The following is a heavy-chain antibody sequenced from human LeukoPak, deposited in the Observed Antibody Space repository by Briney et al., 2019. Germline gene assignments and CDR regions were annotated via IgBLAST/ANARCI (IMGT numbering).Heavy chain of an antibody. CDR2: IYYSGST. CDR3: ARGLDYFDY. V-gene: IGHV4-59*01. Sequence: SETLSLTCTVSGGSISSYYWSWIRQPPGKGLEWIGYIYYSGSTNYNPSLKSRVTISVDTSKNQFSLKLSAVTAADTAVYYCARGLDYFDYWGQGTLVTVSS. CDR1: GGSISSYY. J-gene: IGHJ4*02.